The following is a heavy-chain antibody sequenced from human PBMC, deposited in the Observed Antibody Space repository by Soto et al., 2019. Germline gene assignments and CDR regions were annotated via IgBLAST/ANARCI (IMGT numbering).Heavy chain of an antibody. D-gene: IGHD5-12*01. V-gene: IGHV4-31*03. J-gene: IGHJ4*02. CDR2: IYYSGST. CDR3: ALSVNSGYDFDAHGIYY. CDR1: GGSISSGGYY. Sequence: SETLSLTYTVSGGSISSGGYYWSWIRQQPGKGLEWIGYIYYSGSTYYNPSLKSRVTISVDTSKNQSSLKLSSVTAADTAVYYCALSVNSGYDFDAHGIYYWGQGTLVTVSS.